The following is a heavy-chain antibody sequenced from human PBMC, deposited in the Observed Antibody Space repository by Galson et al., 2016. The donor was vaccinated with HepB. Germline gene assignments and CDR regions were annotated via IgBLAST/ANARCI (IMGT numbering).Heavy chain of an antibody. J-gene: IGHJ1*01. CDR3: ARDGTQKSFQD. D-gene: IGHD1-26*01. CDR2: IDPGGST. CDR1: GFSVSSNY. V-gene: IGHV3-53*01. Sequence: SLRLSCAASGFSVSSNYMSWVRQAPGKGLECVSIIDPGGSTYYADSVKGRFTISRDTSRNTVSLQMNSLRAEYTAVYYCARDGTQKSFQDWGQGTLVTVSS.